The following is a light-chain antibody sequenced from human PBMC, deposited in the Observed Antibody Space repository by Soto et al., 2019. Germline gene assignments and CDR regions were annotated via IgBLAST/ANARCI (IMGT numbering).Light chain of an antibody. CDR3: SSFTTTTSLM. J-gene: IGLJ3*02. V-gene: IGLV2-14*01. CDR2: EVS. CDR1: SGDVGHYNF. Sequence: QSVLTQPASVSGSPGQSITISCTGTSGDVGHYNFVSWYQQHPGKAPKLIIYEVSHRPSGVSNRFSASKSGNTASLIISGLQAEDEAYYYCSSFTTTTSLMFGGGIKVTV.